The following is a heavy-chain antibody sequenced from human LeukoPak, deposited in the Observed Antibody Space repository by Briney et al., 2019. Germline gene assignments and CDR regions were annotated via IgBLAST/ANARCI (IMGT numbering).Heavy chain of an antibody. Sequence: ASVKVSCKASGYTFISYYVNWVRQAPGQGLEWMGRMNPNNGDTNYARKFQGRVTMTGDTSISTAYMEMTRLGYDDSAVYFCARADAVETVTNIDFDYWGQGTRVTVSS. D-gene: IGHD5-12*01. CDR1: GYTFISYY. CDR3: ARADAVETVTNIDFDY. CDR2: MNPNNGDT. V-gene: IGHV1-2*02. J-gene: IGHJ4*02.